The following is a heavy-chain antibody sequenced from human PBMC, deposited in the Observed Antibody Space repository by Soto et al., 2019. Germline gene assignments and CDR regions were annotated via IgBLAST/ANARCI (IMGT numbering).Heavy chain of an antibody. CDR1: GYTFTNYV. D-gene: IGHD3-10*01. V-gene: IGHV1-18*01. Sequence: QVQLVQSGAEVKKPGASVKVSCKASGYTFTNYVISWVRQAPGQGLEWMGWISAYDGNTNYAQKLQGRVTMTTDTSTSTAYMELRSLRSDDTAVYYCARGVGAGSYYNQYNWFDPWGQGTLVTDSS. CDR3: ARGVGAGSYYNQYNWFDP. CDR2: ISAYDGNT. J-gene: IGHJ5*02.